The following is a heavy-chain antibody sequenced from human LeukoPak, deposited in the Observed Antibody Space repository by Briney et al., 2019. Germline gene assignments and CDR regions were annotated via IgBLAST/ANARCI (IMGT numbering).Heavy chain of an antibody. CDR1: GFTLSSYA. Sequence: GGSLRLSCAASGFTLSSYAMSWVRQASGKGLEYVSAISCSCGSTYYADSLKGRYTIPRDNYKKTLYLQMISLRAEDKAVYYCAKFFGLGIEAAGTNSRVRWGQGTLVTVSS. CDR3: AKFFGLGIEAAGTNSRVR. D-gene: IGHD6-13*01. J-gene: IGHJ4*02. V-gene: IGHV3-23*01. CDR2: ISCSCGST.